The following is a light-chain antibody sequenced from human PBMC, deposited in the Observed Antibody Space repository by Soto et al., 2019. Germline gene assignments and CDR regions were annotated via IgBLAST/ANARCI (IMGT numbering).Light chain of an antibody. CDR3: QVWDSSSDHVV. CDR1: NIGNKS. CDR2: YDS. J-gene: IGLJ2*01. V-gene: IGLV3-21*04. Sequence: SSELTQPPSVSVAPGETAKITCGGTNIGNKSVHWYQQKPGQAPVLVIYYDSARPSGIPERFSGSNSGNTATLSINRVEAGDEADYYCQVWDSSSDHVVFGGGTKVTVL.